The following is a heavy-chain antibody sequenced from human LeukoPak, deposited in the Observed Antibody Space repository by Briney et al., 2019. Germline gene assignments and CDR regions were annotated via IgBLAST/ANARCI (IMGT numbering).Heavy chain of an antibody. CDR3: ARGVDYCSRTSCYAATFDY. V-gene: IGHV6-1*01. J-gene: IGHJ4*02. CDR2: TYYRSKWYN. Sequence: PSQTLSLTCVISGDSVSSNSATWNWIRQSPSRGLEWLGRTYYRSKWYNDYAVFVKSRITLNPDTSKNQFSLQLNSVTPEDTAVYYCARGVDYCSRTSCYAATFDYWGQGTLVTVSS. D-gene: IGHD2-2*01. CDR1: GDSVSSNSAT.